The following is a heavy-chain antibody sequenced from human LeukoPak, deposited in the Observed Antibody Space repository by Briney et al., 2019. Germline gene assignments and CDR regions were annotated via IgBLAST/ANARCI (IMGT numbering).Heavy chain of an antibody. V-gene: IGHV3-13*01. CDR1: GFTFSTYD. D-gene: IGHD2-15*01. CDR3: AREIRETVVTRHYYYGIDV. J-gene: IGHJ6*02. CDR2: IGTGDDT. Sequence: GGSLRLSCAASGFTFSTYDMHWVRQVTGKGLEWVSAIGTGDDTYYLGSVKGRFTISRENAKNVLYLQMSSLRAEDMAVYYCAREIRETVVTRHYYYGIDVWGQGTTVTVSS.